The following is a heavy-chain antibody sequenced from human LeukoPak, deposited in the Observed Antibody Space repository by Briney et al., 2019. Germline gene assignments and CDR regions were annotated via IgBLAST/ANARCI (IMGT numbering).Heavy chain of an antibody. J-gene: IGHJ5*02. D-gene: IGHD5/OR15-5a*01. V-gene: IGHV1-2*02. CDR3: VTTSVTHTRDP. CDR2: INPHSRAT. Sequence: ASVKVSCKASGYTFTGYYMHWVRQAPGRGLEWVGWINPHSRATHYAQRFRGRVTMEASITTAYMELNSLTSDDTAIYYCVTTSVTHTRDPWGQGTLVTVSS. CDR1: GYTFTGYY.